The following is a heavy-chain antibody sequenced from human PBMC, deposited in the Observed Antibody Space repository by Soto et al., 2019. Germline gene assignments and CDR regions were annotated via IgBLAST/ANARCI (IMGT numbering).Heavy chain of an antibody. CDR3: ARGRTWGARDFDY. Sequence: QVQLVQSGAEVKRPGASVRVSCKASGYTFNTYAISWVRQAPGQGLEWMGWISAYNGHADYAQKFRVRVTMTTDTSTNTVSMELRGLRSDDTAVYYCARGRTWGARDFDYWGQGTLVTVSS. CDR2: ISAYNGHA. V-gene: IGHV1-18*01. J-gene: IGHJ4*02. D-gene: IGHD3-16*01. CDR1: GYTFNTYA.